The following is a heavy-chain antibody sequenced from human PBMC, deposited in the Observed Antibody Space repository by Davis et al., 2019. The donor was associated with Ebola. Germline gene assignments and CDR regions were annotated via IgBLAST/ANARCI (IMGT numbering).Heavy chain of an antibody. V-gene: IGHV3-23*01. J-gene: IGHJ4*02. D-gene: IGHD2-8*01. CDR1: GFTFSNYA. CDR3: AEGGTNNFLGAN. Sequence: PGGSLRLSCAASGFTFSNYAMSWVRQAPGGGVEWVAGISATGADIKYADSVRGRFSISRDDSKNTLYLQMDSLRAEDTAVFYCAEGGTNNFLGANWGQGTLVTVSS. CDR2: ISATGADI.